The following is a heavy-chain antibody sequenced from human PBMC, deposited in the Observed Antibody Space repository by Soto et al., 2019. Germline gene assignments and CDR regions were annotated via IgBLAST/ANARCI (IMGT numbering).Heavy chain of an antibody. Sequence: QVQLVQSGTEVKEPGASVKVSCKASGYTFTDYGFSWVRQAPGQGLEWLGWISAHDGNTNYGQILQGRATMTTDTSTRTAYMELRSLRSDDTAVYYCVTDQARAYYYYMDVWGKGTTVTVSS. J-gene: IGHJ6*03. CDR3: VTDQARAYYYYMDV. CDR1: GYTFTDYG. V-gene: IGHV1-18*01. CDR2: ISAHDGNT.